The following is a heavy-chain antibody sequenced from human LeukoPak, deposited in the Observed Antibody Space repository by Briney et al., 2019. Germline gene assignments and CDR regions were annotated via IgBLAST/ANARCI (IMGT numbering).Heavy chain of an antibody. CDR3: TRPLRGSGSYSLDH. CDR2: IRRKVDGATT. J-gene: IGHJ4*02. D-gene: IGHD3-10*01. CDR1: GYTFGDYG. V-gene: IGHV3-49*04. Sequence: GGSLRLSCTVSGYTFGDYGLAWVRQAPGKSLEWVGFIRRKVDGATTEYAASVKGRFTISRDDSKRIAYLQMNSLRTEDTAVYYCTRPLRGSGSYSLDHWGRGTRVTVSS.